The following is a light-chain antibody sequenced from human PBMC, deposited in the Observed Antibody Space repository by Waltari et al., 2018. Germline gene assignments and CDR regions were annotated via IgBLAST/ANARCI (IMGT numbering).Light chain of an antibody. V-gene: IGLV2-14*01. Sequence: QSALTQPASVSGSPGQSITISCTGTSSXVGGYNYVSWYQQHPGKAPKLMIYEVSNRPSGVSNRFSGSKSGNTASLTISGLQAEDEADYYCSSDTSSSTLGGVXGGGTKLTVL. CDR1: SSXVGGYNY. CDR2: EVS. J-gene: IGLJ3*02. CDR3: SSDTSSSTLGGV.